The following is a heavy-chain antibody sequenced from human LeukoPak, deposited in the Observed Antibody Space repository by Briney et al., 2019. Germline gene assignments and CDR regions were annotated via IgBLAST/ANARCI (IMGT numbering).Heavy chain of an antibody. V-gene: IGHV4-59*01. J-gene: IGHJ3*02. CDR1: GGSISSYY. CDR2: IYYSGST. Sequence: SETLSLTCTVSGGSISSYYWSWIRQPPGKGLEWIGYIYYSGSTNYNPSLKSRVTISVDTSKNQFSLKPSSVTAADTAVYYCARVALDYDYVWGSYRGGFDIWGQGTMVTVSS. CDR3: ARVALDYDYVWGSYRGGFDI. D-gene: IGHD3-16*02.